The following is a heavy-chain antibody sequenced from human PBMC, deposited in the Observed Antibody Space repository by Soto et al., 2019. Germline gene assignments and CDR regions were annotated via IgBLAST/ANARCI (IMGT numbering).Heavy chain of an antibody. V-gene: IGHV5-51*01. CDR3: VSPANTGGEDFHL. J-gene: IGHJ4*02. CDR1: GYTLTIYC. D-gene: IGHD3-16*01. Sequence: GESLKISCQVCGYTLTIYCISWLRQMPGKGLEWMGIIYTSDSDTRYSPSFQGQVTTSADNSIHTAYLKCDSLKATDTPIYYCVSPANTGGEDFHLWGPGTPVTVSS. CDR2: IYTSDSDT.